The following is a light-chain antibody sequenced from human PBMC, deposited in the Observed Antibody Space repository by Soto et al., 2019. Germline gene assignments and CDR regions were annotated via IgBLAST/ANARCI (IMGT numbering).Light chain of an antibody. J-gene: IGLJ2*01. Sequence: QSALTQPASVSGSPGQSITISCTGTSSDVGGYDYVSWYQQHPGKAPKLMIYDVHHRPSGVSNRFSGSKSGNTASLTISGLQAEDEADYYCSSYTSSSTRVFGGGTKLTVL. V-gene: IGLV2-14*01. CDR2: DVH. CDR1: SSDVGGYDY. CDR3: SSYTSSSTRV.